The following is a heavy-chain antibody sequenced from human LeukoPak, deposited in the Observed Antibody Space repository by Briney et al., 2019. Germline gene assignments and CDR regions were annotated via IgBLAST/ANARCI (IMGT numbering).Heavy chain of an antibody. V-gene: IGHV3-23*01. CDR1: GFTFSSYA. Sequence: GGSLRLSCAASGFTFSSYAMSWVRQAPGKGLEWVSAISGSGGSTYYADSVKGRFTISRDNSKNTLYLQMNSLRAEDTAVYYCAKGGESTVTTNLFDYWGQGTLVTVSS. J-gene: IGHJ4*02. CDR3: AKGGESTVTTNLFDY. CDR2: ISGSGGST. D-gene: IGHD4-11*01.